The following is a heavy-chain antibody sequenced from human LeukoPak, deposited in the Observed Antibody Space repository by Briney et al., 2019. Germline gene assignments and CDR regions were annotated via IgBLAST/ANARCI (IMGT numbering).Heavy chain of an antibody. Sequence: GRSLRLSCAASGFSFGSYALHWVRQAPGKGLEWVAFIWYDGSNRYYLDSVKGRFTISRDNSQNTLYLQMSSLRAEDTAVYYCARMRGELRVPDAIFDGMGVWGQGTTVTVSS. CDR1: GFSFGSYA. CDR3: ARMRGELRVPDAIFDGMGV. J-gene: IGHJ6*02. V-gene: IGHV3-33*08. D-gene: IGHD2-2*01. CDR2: IWYDGSNR.